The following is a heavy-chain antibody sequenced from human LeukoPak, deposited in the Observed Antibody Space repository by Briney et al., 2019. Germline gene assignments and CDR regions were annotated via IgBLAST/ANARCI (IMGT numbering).Heavy chain of an antibody. D-gene: IGHD2-2*03. CDR3: ARVGYCSSTSCYAGEYFQH. J-gene: IGHJ1*01. Sequence: ASVKVSCKASGYTFTSYYMHWVRQAPGQGLEWMGIINPSGGSTSYAQKSQGRVTMTRDTSTSTVYMELSSLRSEDTAVYYCARVGYCSSTSCYAGEYFQHWGQGTLVTVSS. CDR2: INPSGGST. CDR1: GYTFTSYY. V-gene: IGHV1-46*01.